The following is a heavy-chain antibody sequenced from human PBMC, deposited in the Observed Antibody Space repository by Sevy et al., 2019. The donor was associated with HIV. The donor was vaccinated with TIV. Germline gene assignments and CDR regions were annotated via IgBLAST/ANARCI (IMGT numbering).Heavy chain of an antibody. Sequence: GGSLRLSCKASGFTFSTYSMHWVRQAPGKGLEWVSSISRTSTTTYYADSAKGRITIARDKAKNSLYLQINSVRDEDTAVYYCAREAYYYDSREENWFDPWGQGTLVTVSS. J-gene: IGHJ5*02. CDR1: GFTFSTYS. CDR2: ISRTSTTT. V-gene: IGHV3-48*02. CDR3: AREAYYYDSREENWFDP. D-gene: IGHD3-22*01.